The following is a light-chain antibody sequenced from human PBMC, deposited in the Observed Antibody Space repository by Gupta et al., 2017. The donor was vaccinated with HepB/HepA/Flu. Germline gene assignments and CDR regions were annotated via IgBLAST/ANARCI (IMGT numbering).Light chain of an antibody. CDR2: DVS. CDR1: QNIRSS. V-gene: IGKV3-11*01. CDR3: QQRSNWPST. Sequence: EIVLTQSPAALSLSPGERATLSCRASQNIRSSLAWYQHKAGRAPRLLIYDVSNRATGIPVRFGGSGSGTDFTLTISSLEPEDVAVYYCQQRSNWPSTFGQGTKVEI. J-gene: IGKJ1*01.